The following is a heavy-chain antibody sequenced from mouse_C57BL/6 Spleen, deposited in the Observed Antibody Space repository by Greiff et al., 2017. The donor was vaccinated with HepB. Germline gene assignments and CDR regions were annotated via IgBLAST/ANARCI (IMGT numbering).Heavy chain of an antibody. Sequence: VQLQQPGAELVKPGASVKLSCKASGYTFTSYWMHWVKQRPGQGLEWIGMIHPNSGSTNYNEKFKSKATLTVDKSSSTAYMQLSSLTSEDSAVYYCARVETGYWYFDVWGTGTTVTVSS. V-gene: IGHV1-64*01. D-gene: IGHD4-1*01. J-gene: IGHJ1*03. CDR3: ARVETGYWYFDV. CDR1: GYTFTSYW. CDR2: IHPNSGST.